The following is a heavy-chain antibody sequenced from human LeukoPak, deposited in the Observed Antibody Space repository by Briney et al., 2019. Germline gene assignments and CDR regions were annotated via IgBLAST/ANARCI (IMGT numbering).Heavy chain of an antibody. CDR1: GGSISSGGYY. CDR2: ISSISTYI. J-gene: IGHJ4*02. CDR3: AREAPGALDDISGYYNY. D-gene: IGHD3-22*01. Sequence: PSETLSLTCTVSGGSISSGGYYWSWVRQAPGKGLEWVSSISSISTYIYYADSVKGRFTISRDNAKNSLYLQMNSLRAEDTAVYYCAREAPGALDDISGYYNYWGQGSLVTVSS. V-gene: IGHV3-21*06.